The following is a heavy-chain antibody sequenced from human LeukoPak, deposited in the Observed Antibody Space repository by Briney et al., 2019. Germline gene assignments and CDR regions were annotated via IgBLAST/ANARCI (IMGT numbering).Heavy chain of an antibody. CDR2: IYHSGST. V-gene: IGHV4-38-2*02. CDR3: ARFGDWRSALDY. CDR1: GYSISSGYY. D-gene: IGHD3-16*01. J-gene: IGHJ4*02. Sequence: SETPSLTCTVSGYSISSGYYWGWIRQPPGKGLEWIGSIYHSGSTYYNPSLKSRVTISVDTSKNQFSLKLSSVTAADTAVYYCARFGDWRSALDYWGQGTLVTVSS.